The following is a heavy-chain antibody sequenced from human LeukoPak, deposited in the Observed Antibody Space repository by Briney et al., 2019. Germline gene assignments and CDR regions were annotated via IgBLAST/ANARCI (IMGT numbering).Heavy chain of an antibody. CDR1: GFTFSSYV. D-gene: IGHD2-2*03. V-gene: IGHV3-23*01. CDR2: IGGSGGFT. J-gene: IGHJ4*02. Sequence: GGSLRLSCAASGFTFSSYVLSWVRQAPGKGLEWVSAIGGSGGFTNYAHSVKGWFTISRDNSRNMMYLQMNSLRADDEGVYYCAKMDVKGAIYCFDYWGQGTLVTVSS. CDR3: AKMDVKGAIYCFDY.